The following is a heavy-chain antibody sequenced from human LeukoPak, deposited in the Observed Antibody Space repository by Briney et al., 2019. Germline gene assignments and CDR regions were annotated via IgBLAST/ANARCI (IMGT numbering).Heavy chain of an antibody. Sequence: QPGRSLRLSCAASGFTFSSYAMHWVRQAPGKGLEWVAVISYDGSNKYYADSVKGRFTISRDNSKNTLYLQMNSLRAEDTAVYYCARDLLVGATTAFDYWGQGTLVTVSS. J-gene: IGHJ4*02. CDR2: ISYDGSNK. CDR3: ARDLLVGATTAFDY. V-gene: IGHV3-30-3*01. D-gene: IGHD1-26*01. CDR1: GFTFSSYA.